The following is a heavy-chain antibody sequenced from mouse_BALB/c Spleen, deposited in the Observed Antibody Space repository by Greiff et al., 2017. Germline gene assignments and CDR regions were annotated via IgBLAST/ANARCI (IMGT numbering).Heavy chain of an antibody. J-gene: IGHJ4*01. CDR3: AGRDPHAMDY. V-gene: IGHV1S81*02. CDR2: INPSNGRT. Sequence: QVQLQQPGAELVKPGASVKLSCKASGYTFTSYWMHWVKQRPGQGLEWIGEINPSNGRTNYNEKFKSKATLTVDKSSSTAYMQLSSLTSEDSAVYDSAGRDPHAMDYWGQGTSVTVSS. CDR1: GYTFTSYW. D-gene: IGHD3-3*01.